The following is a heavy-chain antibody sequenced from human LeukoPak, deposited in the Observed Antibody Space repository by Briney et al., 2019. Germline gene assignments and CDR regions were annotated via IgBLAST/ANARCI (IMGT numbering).Heavy chain of an antibody. CDR3: ARGGPDHAFDV. CDR2: IDNDGSGT. Sequence: GGSLRLSCAASGFTFRSYWMYWVRQVPGKGLEYVSRIDNDGSGTTYAGSVKGQFTISRDNGNNGVFLQMNSLRAGDTAMYYCARGGPDHAFDVWGQGTMVTVSS. J-gene: IGHJ3*01. V-gene: IGHV3-74*01. D-gene: IGHD1-14*01. CDR1: GFTFRSYW.